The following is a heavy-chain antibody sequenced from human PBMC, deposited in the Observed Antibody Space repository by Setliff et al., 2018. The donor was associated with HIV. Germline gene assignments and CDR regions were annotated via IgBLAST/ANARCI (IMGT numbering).Heavy chain of an antibody. CDR1: GVSISNYY. CDR2: ITPSGAT. Sequence: SETLSLTCTVSGVSISNYYWSWIRQPPGKGLEWIGEITPSGATNYLPSLKSRVTMSLDTSKNQFSLKLTSVTAADTALYYCSNWNTTIDADSWGQGTLVTVSS. CDR3: SNWNTTIDADS. V-gene: IGHV4-59*04. J-gene: IGHJ4*02. D-gene: IGHD1-1*01.